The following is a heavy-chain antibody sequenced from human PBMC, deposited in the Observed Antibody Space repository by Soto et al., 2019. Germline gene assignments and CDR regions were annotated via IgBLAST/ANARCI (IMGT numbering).Heavy chain of an antibody. D-gene: IGHD2-21*02. CDR3: ARMTRAGKGDGDAFDI. Sequence: ASVKVSCKASGYTFTSYAMHWVRQAPGQRLEWMGWINAGNGNTKYSQKFQGRVTITRDTSASTAYMELSSLRSEDTAVYYCARMTRAGKGDGDAFDICDQGXMVTVS. CDR1: GYTFTSYA. CDR2: INAGNGNT. J-gene: IGHJ3*02. V-gene: IGHV1-3*01.